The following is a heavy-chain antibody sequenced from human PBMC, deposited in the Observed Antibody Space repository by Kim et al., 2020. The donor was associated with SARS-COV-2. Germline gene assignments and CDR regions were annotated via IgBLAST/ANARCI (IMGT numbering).Heavy chain of an antibody. V-gene: IGHV3-7*03. CDR2: IKQDGSEK. J-gene: IGHJ6*02. CDR1: GFTFSSYW. CDR3: ARDLDSYGARIMDYYYGMDV. Sequence: GGSLRLSCAASGFTFSSYWMSWVRQAPGKGLEWVANIKQDGSEKYYVDSVKGRFTISRDNAKNSLYLQMNSLRAEDTAVYYCARDLDSYGARIMDYYYGMDVWGQGTTVTVSS. D-gene: IGHD5-18*01.